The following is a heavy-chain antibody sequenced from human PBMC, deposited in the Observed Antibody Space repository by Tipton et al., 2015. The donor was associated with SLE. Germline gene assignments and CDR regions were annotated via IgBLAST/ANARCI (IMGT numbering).Heavy chain of an antibody. CDR2: IFFTGST. V-gene: IGHV4-59*01. Sequence: TLSLTCTVSGGSLSSYYWSWIRQPPGKGLEWIGFIFFTGSTDYNPSLQSRVTISVDTSENQFSLRLTSVTAADTAVYYCARVQEGGYYYYGMDVWGQGTAVTVSS. D-gene: IGHD3-16*01. J-gene: IGHJ6*02. CDR3: ARVQEGGYYYYGMDV. CDR1: GGSLSSYY.